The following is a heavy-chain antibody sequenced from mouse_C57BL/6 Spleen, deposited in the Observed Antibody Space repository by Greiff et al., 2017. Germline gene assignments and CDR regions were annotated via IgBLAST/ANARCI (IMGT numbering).Heavy chain of an antibody. CDR2: IDPEAGGT. CDR3: TRESWDDY. J-gene: IGHJ2*01. CDR1: GYTFTDYE. D-gene: IGHD4-1*01. Sequence: QVTLKVSGAELVRPGASVTLTCKASGYTFTDYEMHWVKQTPVHGLEWIGAIDPEAGGTAYNQKFKGKAILTADKSSSTAYMELRSLTSEDSAVYYCTRESWDDYWGQGTTLTVSS. V-gene: IGHV1-15*01.